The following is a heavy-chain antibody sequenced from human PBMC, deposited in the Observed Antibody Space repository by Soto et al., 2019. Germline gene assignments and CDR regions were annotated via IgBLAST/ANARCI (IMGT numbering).Heavy chain of an antibody. CDR2: INSDGSST. CDR1: GFTFSSYW. D-gene: IGHD6-19*01. J-gene: IGHJ6*02. Sequence: EVQLVESGGGLVQPGGSLRLSCAASGFTFSSYWMHWVRQAPGKGLVWVSRINSDGSSTSYADSVKGRFTISRDNAKNTLYLQTNSLRAEDTAVYYCARGLKNYYGVDVWGQGTTATVSS. V-gene: IGHV3-74*01. CDR3: ARGLKNYYGVDV.